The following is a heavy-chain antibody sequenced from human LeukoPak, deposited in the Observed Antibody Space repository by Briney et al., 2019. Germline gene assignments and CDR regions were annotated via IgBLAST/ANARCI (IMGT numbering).Heavy chain of an antibody. D-gene: IGHD3-22*01. J-gene: IGHJ4*02. Sequence: GGPLRLSCAASGLTFINYAMNWVRQAPGKGLEWVSVISDSGGSTQYADSVKGRFTISRDNSKNTLYLQMNSLRAEDTAVYYCAREAKSYYDSSGYYYVPYYWGQGTLVTVSS. CDR1: GLTFINYA. CDR3: AREAKSYYDSSGYYYVPYY. V-gene: IGHV3-23*01. CDR2: ISDSGGST.